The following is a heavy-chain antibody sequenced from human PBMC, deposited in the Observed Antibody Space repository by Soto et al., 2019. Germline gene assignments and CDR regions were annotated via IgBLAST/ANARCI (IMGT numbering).Heavy chain of an antibody. V-gene: IGHV1-8*01. CDR2: MNPNSGNT. J-gene: IGHJ6*03. CDR1: GYTFTRYD. Sequence: ASVKVSCKASGYTFTRYDINWVRQATGQGLEWMGWMNPNSGNTGYAQKFQGRVTMTRNTFISTAYMELSSLRSEDTAVYYCARGPLAGYYVSGGTGGNYYYYYMDVWGKGTTVTVSS. CDR3: ARGPLAGYYVSGGTGGNYYYYYMDV. D-gene: IGHD3-10*01.